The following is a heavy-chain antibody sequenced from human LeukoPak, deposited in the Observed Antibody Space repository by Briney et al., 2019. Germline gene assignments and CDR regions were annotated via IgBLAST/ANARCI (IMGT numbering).Heavy chain of an antibody. Sequence: PGGSLRLSCAASGFTFDNYAMHWVRQAPGKGLEWVSGISWNSGSMDYEDSVKGRFSISRDNARNILYLQMNSLRAEDTALYYCAKDIFSPDLAHSYGYDWGQGTLVTVSS. D-gene: IGHD5-18*01. CDR3: AKDIFSPDLAHSYGYD. CDR1: GFTFDNYA. J-gene: IGHJ4*02. CDR2: ISWNSGSM. V-gene: IGHV3-9*01.